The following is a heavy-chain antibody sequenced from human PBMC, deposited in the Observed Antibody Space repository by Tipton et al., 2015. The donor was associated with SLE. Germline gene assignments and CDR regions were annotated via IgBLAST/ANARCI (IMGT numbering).Heavy chain of an antibody. V-gene: IGHV4-39*07. CDR3: ARSAGYGSSWAHFDY. J-gene: IGHJ4*02. CDR2: IYYSGST. CDR1: GGSISSSSYY. D-gene: IGHD6-13*01. Sequence: TLSLTCTVSGGSISSSSYYWGWIRQPPGKGLQWIGSIYYSGSTHYNPSLKSRVTISVGTSNNQFSLKLSSVTAADTAVYYCARSAGYGSSWAHFDYWGQGTLVTVSS.